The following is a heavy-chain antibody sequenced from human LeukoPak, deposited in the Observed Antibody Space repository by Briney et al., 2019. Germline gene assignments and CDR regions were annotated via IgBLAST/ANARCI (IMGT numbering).Heavy chain of an antibody. CDR1: GGSISSSSYY. D-gene: IGHD3-3*02. CDR3: ASILSHFWSGYYTFDY. V-gene: IGHV4-39*07. CDR2: IYYSGST. J-gene: IGHJ4*02. Sequence: PSETLSLTCTVSGGSISSSSYYWGWIRQPPGKGLEWIGSIYYSGSTYYNPSLKSRVTISVDTSKNQFSLKLSSVTAADTAVYYCASILSHFWSGYYTFDYWGQGTLVTVSS.